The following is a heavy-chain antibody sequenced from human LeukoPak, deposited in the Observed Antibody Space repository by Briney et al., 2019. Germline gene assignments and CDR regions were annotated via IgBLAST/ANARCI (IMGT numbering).Heavy chain of an antibody. CDR2: IYHSGST. V-gene: IGHV4-38-2*02. CDR3: AAERAGTIVDY. CDR1: VYSISSGYY. Sequence: SETLSLTCTVSVYSISSGYYWGWIRQPPGKGLEWIGCIYHSGSTHYNPSLKTRATVSVDTSKNQFSLKLVSVTAADTAVYYCAAERAGTIVDYWGQGTLVTVSS. D-gene: IGHD1-1*01. J-gene: IGHJ4*02.